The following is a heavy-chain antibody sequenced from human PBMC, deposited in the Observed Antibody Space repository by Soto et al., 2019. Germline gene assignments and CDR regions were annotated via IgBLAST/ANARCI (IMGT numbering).Heavy chain of an antibody. CDR3: AKAARDYYYYGMDV. Sequence: GGSLRLSCAASGFTFSGYGMHWVRQAPGKGLEWVAVISYDGSNKYYADSVKGRFTISRDNSKNTLYLQMNSLRAEDTAVYYCAKAARDYYYYGMDVWGQGTTVTVSS. D-gene: IGHD2-15*01. J-gene: IGHJ6*02. CDR2: ISYDGSNK. CDR1: GFTFSGYG. V-gene: IGHV3-30*18.